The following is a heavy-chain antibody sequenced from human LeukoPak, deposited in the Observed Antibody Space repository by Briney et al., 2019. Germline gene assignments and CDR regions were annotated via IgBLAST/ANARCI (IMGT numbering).Heavy chain of an antibody. D-gene: IGHD6-19*01. CDR3: ARVAGWHWFDP. CDR1: GFTFGDYA. J-gene: IGHJ5*02. CDR2: IRPSGDNT. V-gene: IGHV3-23*01. Sequence: GGSLRLSCTASGFTFGDYAMTWVRQAPGRGLEWVSSIRPSGDNTYYGDSAKGRFTISRDNSKNTVYLQMNNMRVDDTAVYYCARVAGWHWFDPWGQGTLVTVSS.